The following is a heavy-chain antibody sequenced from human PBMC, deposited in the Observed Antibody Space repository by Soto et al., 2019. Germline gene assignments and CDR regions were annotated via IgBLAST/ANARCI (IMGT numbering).Heavy chain of an antibody. Sequence: QVRLVQSGAEMKKPGASVKVSCKASGYYFTGYYMHWVRQAPGQGLEWMVWINPNSGVTNYAQRFQGRVSMTRDTSISTAYLEVKRLTSDDTAVYYCATNLFSSTSRGSDFDPWGQGTLVIVS. CDR1: GYYFTGYY. D-gene: IGHD6-19*01. J-gene: IGHJ5*02. CDR3: ATNLFSSTSRGSDFDP. CDR2: INPNSGVT. V-gene: IGHV1-2*02.